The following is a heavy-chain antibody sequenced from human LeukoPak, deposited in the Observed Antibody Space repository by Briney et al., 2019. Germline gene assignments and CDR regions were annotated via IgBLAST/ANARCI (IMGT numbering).Heavy chain of an antibody. Sequence: PSETLSLTCTVSGCSISSSSYYWGWIRQPPGKGLEWIGSIYYSGSTYYNPSLKSRVTISVDTSKNQFSLKLSSVTAADTAVYYCARVVTMVRGPLDYWGQGTLVTVSS. CDR3: ARVVTMVRGPLDY. J-gene: IGHJ4*02. CDR2: IYYSGST. V-gene: IGHV4-39*07. D-gene: IGHD3-10*01. CDR1: GCSISSSSYY.